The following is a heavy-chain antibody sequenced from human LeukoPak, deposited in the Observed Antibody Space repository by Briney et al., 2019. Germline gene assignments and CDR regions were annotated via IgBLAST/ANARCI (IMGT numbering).Heavy chain of an antibody. CDR1: GFTFSSYA. CDR3: ARDREYCSSTSCYPSYWYFDL. D-gene: IGHD2-2*01. V-gene: IGHV3-30-3*01. Sequence: GGSLRLSCAASGFTFSSYAMHWVRQAPGKGLEWVAVISYDGSNKYYADSVKGRFTISRDNSKNTLYLQMNSLRAEDTAVYYCARDREYCSSTSCYPSYWYFDLWGRGTLVTVSS. CDR2: ISYDGSNK. J-gene: IGHJ2*01.